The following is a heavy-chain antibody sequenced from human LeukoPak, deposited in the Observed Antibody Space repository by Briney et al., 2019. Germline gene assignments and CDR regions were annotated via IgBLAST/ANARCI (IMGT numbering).Heavy chain of an antibody. CDR3: ARGLRGIAAAGPYYFDY. V-gene: IGHV1-3*01. D-gene: IGHD6-13*01. CDR2: INAGNGNT. Sequence: ASVKVSCKASGYTFTSYAMHWVRQAPGQRLEWMGWINAGNGNTKYSQKFQGRVTITRDTSASTAYMELSSLRSEDTAVYYCARGLRGIAAAGPYYFDYWGQGTLVTVSS. J-gene: IGHJ4*02. CDR1: GYTFTSYA.